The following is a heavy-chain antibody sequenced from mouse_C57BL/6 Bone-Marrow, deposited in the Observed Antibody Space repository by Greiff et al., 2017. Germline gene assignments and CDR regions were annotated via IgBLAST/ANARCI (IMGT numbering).Heavy chain of an antibody. D-gene: IGHD1-1*01. CDR3: ASNSSYVDAY. V-gene: IGHV1-64*01. J-gene: IGHJ3*01. Sequence: QVQLQQPGAELVKPGASVKLSCKASGYTFTSYWMHWVKQRPGQGLEWIGKIHPNSGRTNYNEKFKSKATLTVDKSSSTAYMQLSSLTAEDSAVNYCASNSSYVDAYWGQGTLVTVSA. CDR2: IHPNSGRT. CDR1: GYTFTSYW.